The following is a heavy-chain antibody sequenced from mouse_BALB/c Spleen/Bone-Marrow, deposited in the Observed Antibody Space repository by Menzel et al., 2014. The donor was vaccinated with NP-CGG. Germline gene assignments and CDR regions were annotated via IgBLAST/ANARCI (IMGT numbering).Heavy chain of an antibody. CDR3: ARDYDYAMDY. V-gene: IGHV5-4*02. Sequence: EVMLVESGGGLVKPGGSLKLSCAASGFTFSDYYMYWVRQTPEKRLEWVATISDGGSYTYYPDSVKGRFTISRDNAKNNLYLQMSSLKFEDTAMYYCARDYDYAMDYWGQGTSVTVSS. CDR1: GFTFSDYY. D-gene: IGHD2-12*01. J-gene: IGHJ4*01. CDR2: ISDGGSYT.